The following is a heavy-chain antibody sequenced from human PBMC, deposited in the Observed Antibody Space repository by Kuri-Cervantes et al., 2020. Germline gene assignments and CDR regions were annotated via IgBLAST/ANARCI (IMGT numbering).Heavy chain of an antibody. D-gene: IGHD6-19*01. Sequence: SCKASGGTFSSYAISWVRQAPGKGLEWVSAISDSGGRTYFADSVKGRFTISRDNSKNTLYLQMNSLRAEDTAVYYCAKDRGSGWYDFDYWGQGTLVTVSS. CDR1: GGTFSSYA. J-gene: IGHJ4*02. CDR2: ISDSGGRT. CDR3: AKDRGSGWYDFDY. V-gene: IGHV3-23*01.